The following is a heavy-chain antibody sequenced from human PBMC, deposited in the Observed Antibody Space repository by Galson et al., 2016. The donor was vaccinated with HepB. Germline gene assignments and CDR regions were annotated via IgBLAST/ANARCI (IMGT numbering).Heavy chain of an antibody. V-gene: IGHV3-23*01. CDR3: ARDPGALYNHLGSDVNQYGADV. J-gene: IGHJ6*02. CDR2: ITGSGGGT. Sequence: SLRLSCAVSGFTFSSYALSWVRQAPGKGLEWVSAITGSGGGTYYADSVKGRFTVSRDNSKNTLFLQMNSLSAEDTAVYYCARDPGALYNHLGSDVNQYGADVWGQGTTVTVSS. D-gene: IGHD3-3*02. CDR1: GFTFSSYA.